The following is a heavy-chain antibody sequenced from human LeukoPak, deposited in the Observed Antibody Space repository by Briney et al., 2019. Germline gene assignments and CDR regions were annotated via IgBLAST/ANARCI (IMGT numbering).Heavy chain of an antibody. Sequence: SETLSLTCTVSGGSISSSSFHWGWIRQPPGKGLEWIGSIYYSGNTYYNPSLKSRVTISVDTSKNQFSLKLSSVIAADTAVYYCARQSNGGGYFDYWGQGTLVAVSS. V-gene: IGHV4-39*01. CDR2: IYYSGNT. CDR3: ARQSNGGGYFDY. CDR1: GGSISSSSFH. D-gene: IGHD2-8*01. J-gene: IGHJ4*02.